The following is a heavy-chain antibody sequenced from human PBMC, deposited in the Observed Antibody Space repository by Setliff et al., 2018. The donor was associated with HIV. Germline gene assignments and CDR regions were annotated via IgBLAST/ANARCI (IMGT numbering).Heavy chain of an antibody. CDR2: IYYSGST. D-gene: IGHD3-10*01. J-gene: IGHJ6*03. V-gene: IGHV4-31*03. Sequence: SETLSLTCTVSGGSISSGGYYWSWIRQHPGKGLEWIGYIYYSGSTYYNPSLKSRLIISVDTSKNQLSLKVRFVTAADTAVYYCATGENYFGSGSPSVHYYMDVWGKGTTVTVSS. CDR3: ATGENYFGSGSPSVHYYMDV. CDR1: GGSISSGGYY.